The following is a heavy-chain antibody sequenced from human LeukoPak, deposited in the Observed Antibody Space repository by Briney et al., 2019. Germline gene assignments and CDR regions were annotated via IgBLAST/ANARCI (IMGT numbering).Heavy chain of an antibody. J-gene: IGHJ4*02. Sequence: AGGSLRLSCAASGFTFSSYGMHWVRQAPGKGLEWVAVISYDGSNKYYADSVKGRFTISRDNSKNTLYLQMNSLRAEDTAVYYCAKRVSIDYWGQGTLVTVSS. D-gene: IGHD2/OR15-2a*01. CDR1: GFTFSSYG. CDR2: ISYDGSNK. CDR3: AKRVSIDY. V-gene: IGHV3-30*18.